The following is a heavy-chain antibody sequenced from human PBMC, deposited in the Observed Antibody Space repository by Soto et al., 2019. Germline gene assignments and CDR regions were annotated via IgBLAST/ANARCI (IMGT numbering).Heavy chain of an antibody. D-gene: IGHD2-2*01. V-gene: IGHV3-7*01. CDR1: GFTFSSYW. J-gene: IGHJ3*02. Sequence: GGSLRLSCAASGFTFSSYWMSWVRQAPGKGLEWVANIKQDGSEKYYVDSVKGRFTISRDNAKNSLYLQMNSLRAEETAVYYCARALRPPPGPERKNSGRSLVPAATSDAFDIWGQGTMVTVSS. CDR2: IKQDGSEK. CDR3: ARALRPPPGPERKNSGRSLVPAATSDAFDI.